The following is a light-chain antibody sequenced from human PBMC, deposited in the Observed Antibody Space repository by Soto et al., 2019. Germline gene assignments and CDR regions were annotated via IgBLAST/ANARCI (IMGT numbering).Light chain of an antibody. Sequence: QSVLTQPASVSGSPGQSITISCTGTSSDVGGYNYVSWYQQHPGKAPKLMIYDVTNRPSGVSNRFSGSKSGNTASLTISGLRAGDGAVYSCSSCTTSSTFYFFGTGTKATAL. CDR1: SSDVGGYNY. J-gene: IGLJ1*01. CDR2: DVT. CDR3: SSCTTSSTFYF. V-gene: IGLV2-14*01.